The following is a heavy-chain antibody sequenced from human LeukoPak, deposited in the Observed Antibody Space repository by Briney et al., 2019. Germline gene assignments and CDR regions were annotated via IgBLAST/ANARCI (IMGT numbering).Heavy chain of an antibody. Sequence: GASVKVSCKASGYTFIGYYMYWVRQAPGQGLEWMGWINSNSGGTNSAQKFQGRVTMTRDTSISTAYLELSGLRSDDTAVYYCARRHYDDYNVDAGFDYWGQGTLVTVSS. CDR3: ARRHYDDYNVDAGFDY. CDR2: INSNSGGT. V-gene: IGHV1-2*02. J-gene: IGHJ4*02. D-gene: IGHD4-17*01. CDR1: GYTFIGYY.